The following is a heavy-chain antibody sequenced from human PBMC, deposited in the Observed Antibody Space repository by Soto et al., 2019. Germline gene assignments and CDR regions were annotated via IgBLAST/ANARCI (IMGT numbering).Heavy chain of an antibody. Sequence: GESLKISCKGSGYSFTSYWIGWVRQMPGKGLEWMGIIYPGDSDTRYSPSFQGQVTISADKSISTAYLQWSSLKASDTAIYYCARMAPYYYDSSGYYYYYYYMDVWGKGTTVTVSS. D-gene: IGHD3-22*01. J-gene: IGHJ6*03. V-gene: IGHV5-51*01. CDR2: IYPGDSDT. CDR3: ARMAPYYYDSSGYYYYYYYMDV. CDR1: GYSFTSYW.